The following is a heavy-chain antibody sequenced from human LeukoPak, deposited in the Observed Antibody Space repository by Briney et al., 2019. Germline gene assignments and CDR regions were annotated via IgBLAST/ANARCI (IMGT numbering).Heavy chain of an antibody. Sequence: QPGRSLRLSCSASGCTFSNYGMHWGRQAPGKGRGWVGYDGRNEDYTDSVKGRLTVSRDNSKNTLFLQINSLKVEDTAIYYCAREGSRVWFGVPYLYGLDVWGREPTVTVSS. CDR1: GCTFSNYG. CDR3: AREGSRVWFGVPYLYGLDV. V-gene: IGHV3-33*01. CDR2: DGRNE. D-gene: IGHD3-10*01. J-gene: IGHJ6*02.